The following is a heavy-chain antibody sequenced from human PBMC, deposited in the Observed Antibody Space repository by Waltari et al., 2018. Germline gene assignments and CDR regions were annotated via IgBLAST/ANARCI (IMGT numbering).Heavy chain of an antibody. V-gene: IGHV1-2*02. CDR2: INPNSG. CDR3: AGSGYSDNWFDP. Sequence: QVQLVQSGAEVKKPGASVKVSCKASGYTFTGYYMHWVRQAPGQGLEWIGWINPNSGETSISTAYMELSRLRSDDTAVYYCAGSGYSDNWFDPWGQGTLVTVSS. D-gene: IGHD3-22*01. CDR1: GYTFTGYY. J-gene: IGHJ5*02.